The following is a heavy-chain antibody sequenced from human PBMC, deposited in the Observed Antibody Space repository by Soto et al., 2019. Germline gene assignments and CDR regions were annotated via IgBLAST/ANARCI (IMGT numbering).Heavy chain of an antibody. CDR2: INAGNGNT. CDR3: ARSRYFDWLGEGMDV. CDR1: GYTFTSYA. J-gene: IGHJ6*02. D-gene: IGHD3-9*01. Sequence: QVQLVQSGAEEKKPGASVKVSCKASGYTFTSYAMHWVRQAPGQRLEWMGWINAGNGNTKYSQKFQGRVTITRDTSASTAYLELSSLRSEDTAVYYCARSRYFDWLGEGMDVWGQGTTVTVSS. V-gene: IGHV1-3*05.